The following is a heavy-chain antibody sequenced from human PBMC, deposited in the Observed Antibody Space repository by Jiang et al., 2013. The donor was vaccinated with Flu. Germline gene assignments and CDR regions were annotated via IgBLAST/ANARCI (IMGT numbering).Heavy chain of an antibody. Sequence: VQLLESGGGLVQPGGSLRLSCADSGFPFSSFWMTWVRQAPGKGLEWVANIKPDGSEKYYVDSVKGRFTISRDNAKNSLYLQMNSLRAEDTAVYYCATSTRYNSNWDPGDLQHWGQGT. CDR2: IKPDGSEK. CDR3: ATSTRYNSNWDPGDLQH. V-gene: IGHV3-7*03. D-gene: IGHD6-13*01. J-gene: IGHJ1*01. CDR1: GFPFSSFW.